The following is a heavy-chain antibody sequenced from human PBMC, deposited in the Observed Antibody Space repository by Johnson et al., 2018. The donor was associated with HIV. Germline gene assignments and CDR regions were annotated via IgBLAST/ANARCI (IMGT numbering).Heavy chain of an antibody. CDR1: GFTFSSYA. Sequence: QVQLVESGGGLVQPGVSLRLSCAASGFTFSSYAMHWVRQAPGKGLEYVSAISSNGSDTAYADSVKGRFTISRDNAKKTLYLQMNSLRAEDTAVYYCARKQWLEIPSDALDVWGQGTMVTVSS. V-gene: IGHV3-64*04. J-gene: IGHJ3*01. CDR3: ARKQWLEIPSDALDV. CDR2: ISSNGSDT. D-gene: IGHD6-19*01.